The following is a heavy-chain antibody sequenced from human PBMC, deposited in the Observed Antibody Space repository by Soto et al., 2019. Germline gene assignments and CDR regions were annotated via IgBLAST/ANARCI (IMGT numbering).Heavy chain of an antibody. CDR2: ISSSSSYI. J-gene: IGHJ6*02. Sequence: GGSLRLSCAASGFTFSSYSMNWVRQAPGKGLEWVSSISSSSSYIYYADSVKGRFTISRDNAKNSLYLQMNSLRTEDTVVYYCARGYGSGNWDYYYGMDVWGQGTTVTVSS. V-gene: IGHV3-21*01. CDR1: GFTFSSYS. D-gene: IGHD3-10*01. CDR3: ARGYGSGNWDYYYGMDV.